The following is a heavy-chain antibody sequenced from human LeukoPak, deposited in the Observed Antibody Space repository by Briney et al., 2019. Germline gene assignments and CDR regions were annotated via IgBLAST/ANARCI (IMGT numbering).Heavy chain of an antibody. Sequence: GIIYPGDSDTRYSPSFQGQVTISADKSISTAYLQWSSLKASDTAMYYCARRESTGISDYWGQGTLVTVSS. CDR2: IYPGDSDT. D-gene: IGHD3-10*01. V-gene: IGHV5-51*01. J-gene: IGHJ4*02. CDR3: ARRESTGISDY.